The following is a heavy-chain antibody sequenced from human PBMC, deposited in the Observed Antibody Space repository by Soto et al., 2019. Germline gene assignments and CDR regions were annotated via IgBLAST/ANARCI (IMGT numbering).Heavy chain of an antibody. CDR2: IKSKTDGGTT. Sequence: EVQLVESGGGLVKPGGSLRLSCAASGFTFSNAWMSWVRQAPGKGLEWVGRIKSKTDGGTTYYADSVKGRFTISRDNSKNTLYLQMNSLRAEDTAVYYCASRYYDILTGYSYYGMDVWGQGTTVTVSS. J-gene: IGHJ6*02. CDR1: GFTFSNAW. D-gene: IGHD3-9*01. V-gene: IGHV3-15*01. CDR3: ASRYYDILTGYSYYGMDV.